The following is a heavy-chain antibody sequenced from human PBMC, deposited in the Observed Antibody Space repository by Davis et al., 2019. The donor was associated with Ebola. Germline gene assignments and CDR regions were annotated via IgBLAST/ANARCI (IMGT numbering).Heavy chain of an antibody. V-gene: IGHV3-11*06. CDR3: ARDPIVVVPAAISWFDP. CDR1: GFTFSDYY. D-gene: IGHD2-2*02. CDR2: ISSSSSYI. J-gene: IGHJ5*02. Sequence: GESLKISCAASGFTFSDYYMSWIRQAPGKGLEWVSSISSSSSYIYYADSVKGRFTISRDNAKNSLYLQMNSLRAEDTAVYYCARDPIVVVPAAISWFDPWGQGTLVTVSS.